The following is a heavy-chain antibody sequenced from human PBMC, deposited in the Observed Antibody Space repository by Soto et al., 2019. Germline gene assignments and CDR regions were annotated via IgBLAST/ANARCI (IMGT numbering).Heavy chain of an antibody. CDR1: GFTFSDYY. D-gene: IGHD2-15*01. CDR3: AREAVGASRVKTYYYYGMDV. J-gene: IGHJ6*02. V-gene: IGHV3-11*01. CDR2: ISSSGSTI. Sequence: GGSLRLSCAASGFTFSDYYMSWIRQAPGKGLEWVSYISSSGSTIYYAGSVKGRFTISRDNAKNSLYLQMNSLRAEDTAVYYCAREAVGASRVKTYYYYGMDVWGQGTTVTVSS.